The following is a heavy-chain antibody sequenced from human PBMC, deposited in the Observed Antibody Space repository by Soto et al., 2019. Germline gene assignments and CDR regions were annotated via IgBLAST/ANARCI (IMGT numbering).Heavy chain of an antibody. V-gene: IGHV5-51*03. D-gene: IGHD3-10*01. J-gene: IGHJ4*02. CDR2: IYPGDSDT. CDR3: ALVVRGVTTEAHYFDY. Sequence: GESLKISCKGSGYRFTNYWIGWVRQMPGKGLDWMGLIYPGDSDTRYSPSFQGQVTISADKSITTAYLQWSSLRALDTAMYYCALVVRGVTTEAHYFDYWGQGTLVTVSS. CDR1: GYRFTNYW.